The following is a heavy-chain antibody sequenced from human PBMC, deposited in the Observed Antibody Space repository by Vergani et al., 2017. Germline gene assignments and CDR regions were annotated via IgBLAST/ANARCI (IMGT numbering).Heavy chain of an antibody. V-gene: IGHV3-7*01. D-gene: IGHD2-15*01. J-gene: IGHJ1*01. CDR2: IKRDGTET. CDR1: GFTFGDYY. CDR3: ARISGGSATYLHY. Sequence: EVQLLESGGGLVQPGGSLRLSCAASGFTFGDYYMAWIRLAPGKGLDWVASIKRDGTETFYVDSVKGRFTISRDNAKTTLYLQMNSLRDEDRGVYYCARISGGSATYLHYWGQGTLVTVAS.